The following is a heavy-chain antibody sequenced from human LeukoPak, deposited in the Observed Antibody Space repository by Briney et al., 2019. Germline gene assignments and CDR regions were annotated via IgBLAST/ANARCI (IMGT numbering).Heavy chain of an antibody. CDR2: IYSGGSI. CDR3: ARGYCSGSKCYSVWFGP. D-gene: IGHD2-15*01. J-gene: IGHJ5*02. V-gene: IGHV3-53*01. CDR1: GFTASSNY. Sequence: GGSLRLSCAASGFTASSNYMSWVRQAPGKGLEWVSIIYSGGSIYYADSVKGRFTISRDNSKNTLFLQMNSLRAEDTAVYYCARGYCSGSKCYSVWFGPWGQGTLVTVSS.